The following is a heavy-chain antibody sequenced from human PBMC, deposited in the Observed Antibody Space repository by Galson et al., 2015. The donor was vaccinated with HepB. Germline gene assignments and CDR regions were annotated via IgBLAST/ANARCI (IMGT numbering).Heavy chain of an antibody. D-gene: IGHD4-17*01. V-gene: IGHV3-69-1*01. CDR3: TTGRVFDDNLNYGRFDY. CDR2: ISNSGTI. CDR1: EITFSDYH. J-gene: IGHJ4*02. Sequence: SLRLSCATSEITFSDYHMIWARQAPGKGLEWVSFISNSGTIYYADSVKGRFTISRDDSKDTSYLQMNSLKTEDTAIYYCTTGRVFDDNLNYGRFDYWGQGTLVTVSS.